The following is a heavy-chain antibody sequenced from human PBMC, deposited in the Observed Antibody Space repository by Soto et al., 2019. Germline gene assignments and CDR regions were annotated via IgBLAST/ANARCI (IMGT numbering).Heavy chain of an antibody. Sequence: SVKVSCKASGCTFSRYSINWVRQAPGQGLEWMGGINPIFGTPHYAQKYQGRVTITADTFTNTAYMELTRLTSDDTAVYFCAREGRPFDYWGQGTLVTVSS. CDR1: GCTFSRYS. J-gene: IGHJ4*02. CDR3: AREGRPFDY. CDR2: INPIFGTP. V-gene: IGHV1-69*06.